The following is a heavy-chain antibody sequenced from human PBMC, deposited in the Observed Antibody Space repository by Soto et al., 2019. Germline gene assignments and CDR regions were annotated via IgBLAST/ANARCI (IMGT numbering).Heavy chain of an antibody. Sequence: EVQLLESGGGLVQPGGSLRLSCAASGFTFSSYVMSWVRQAPGKGLEWVSGISGSGGSTYYADSVKGRFTISRDNYKITLYLEMNSLRAEDTAVYYCAKVPYDFWSGYYPPLYFDYLGQGTLVTVSS. CDR1: GFTFSSYV. V-gene: IGHV3-23*01. CDR3: AKVPYDFWSGYYPPLYFDY. D-gene: IGHD3-3*01. CDR2: ISGSGGST. J-gene: IGHJ4*02.